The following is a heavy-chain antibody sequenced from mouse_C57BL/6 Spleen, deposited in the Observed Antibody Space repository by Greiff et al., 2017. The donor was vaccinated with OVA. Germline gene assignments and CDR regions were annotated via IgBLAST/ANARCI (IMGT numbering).Heavy chain of an antibody. V-gene: IGHV5-4*01. D-gene: IGHD6-1*01. CDR2: ISDGGSYT. CDR1: GFTFSSYA. CDR3: AGQTRDYFDY. Sequence: EVHLVESGGGLVKPGGSLKLSCAASGFTFSSYAMSWVRQTPEKRLEWVATISDGGSYTYYPDNVKGRFTISRDNAKNNLYLQMSHLKSEDTAMYYCAGQTRDYFDYWGQGTTLTVSS. J-gene: IGHJ2*01.